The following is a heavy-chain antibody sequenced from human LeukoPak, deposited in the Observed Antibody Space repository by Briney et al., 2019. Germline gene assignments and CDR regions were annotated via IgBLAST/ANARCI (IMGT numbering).Heavy chain of an antibody. Sequence: ASVKVSCKASGYTFTSYGISWVRQAPGQGLEWMGWISAYNGNTSYAQKFQGRVTMTRDMSTSTVYMEPSSLRSEDTAVYYCARDQDSIGYGENLYWGQGILVTVSS. V-gene: IGHV1-18*01. D-gene: IGHD5-18*01. CDR3: ARDQDSIGYGENLY. CDR2: ISAYNGNT. CDR1: GYTFTSYG. J-gene: IGHJ4*02.